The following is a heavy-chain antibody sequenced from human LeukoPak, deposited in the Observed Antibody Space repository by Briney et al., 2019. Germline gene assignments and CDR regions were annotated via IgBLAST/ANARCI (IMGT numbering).Heavy chain of an antibody. V-gene: IGHV4-59*01. CDR1: GGSFSGYY. J-gene: IGHJ6*02. Sequence: SETLSLTCAVYGGSFSGYYWSWIRQPPGKGLEWIGYIYYSGSTNYNPSLKSRVTISVDTSKNQFSLKLSSVTAADTAVYYCAREGYDFWSGTPSYYGMDVWGQGTTVTVSS. CDR3: AREGYDFWSGTPSYYGMDV. D-gene: IGHD3-3*01. CDR2: IYYSGST.